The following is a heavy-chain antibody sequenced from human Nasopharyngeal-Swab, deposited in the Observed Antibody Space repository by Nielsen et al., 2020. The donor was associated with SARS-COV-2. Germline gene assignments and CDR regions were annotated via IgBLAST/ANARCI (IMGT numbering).Heavy chain of an antibody. V-gene: IGHV1-69*06. CDR1: GGTFRTYA. J-gene: IGHJ3*02. CDR2: IIPIFGTA. Sequence: SVKVPCKASGGTFRTYAISWVRQAPGQWLAWLGGIIPIFGTANYAQKFQGRVTITADSSPSTAYMELSSLRSEDTAVYYCARGVVSGSYGSLTDAFEIWGQGTMVTVSS. D-gene: IGHD1-26*01. CDR3: ARGVVSGSYGSLTDAFEI.